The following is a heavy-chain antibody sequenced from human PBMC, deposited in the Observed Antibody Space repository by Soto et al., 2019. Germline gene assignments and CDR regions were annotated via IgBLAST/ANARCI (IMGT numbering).Heavy chain of an antibody. CDR3: ASLVLGLDGADY. Sequence: EVQLFESGGGLVQPGGSLRLSCAASGFTFSSYAMSWVRQAPGKGLEWVSGISGSGGSTYYADSVKGRFTISRDNSKNTLYLQMNSLRAEDTAVYYCASLVLGLDGADYWGQGTLVTVSS. V-gene: IGHV3-23*01. D-gene: IGHD3-16*01. J-gene: IGHJ4*02. CDR1: GFTFSSYA. CDR2: ISGSGGST.